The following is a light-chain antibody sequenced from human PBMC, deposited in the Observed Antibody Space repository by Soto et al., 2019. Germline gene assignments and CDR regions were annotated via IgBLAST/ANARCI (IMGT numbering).Light chain of an antibody. CDR2: AAS. CDR1: QSISTY. V-gene: IGKV1-39*01. Sequence: DIQMTQSPSSLSASVVDRVTITFRASQSISTYLHWYQQKPGKAPNLLIYAASTLQSGVPSRFSGSGSGTDFTLTISSLQPEDFATYFCQHGYSTPLTFGGGTKVDI. CDR3: QHGYSTPLT. J-gene: IGKJ4*01.